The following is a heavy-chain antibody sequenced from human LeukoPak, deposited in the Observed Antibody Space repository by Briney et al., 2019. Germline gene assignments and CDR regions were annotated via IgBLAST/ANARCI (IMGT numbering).Heavy chain of an antibody. Sequence: PSETLSLTCTVSGVSISSSSYYWGWIRQPPGKGLEWIGSIYYSGSTYYNPSLKSRVTISVDTSKNQFSLKLSSVTAADTAVYYCARRRLVHNWFDPWGQGTLVTVSS. D-gene: IGHD6-6*01. CDR1: GVSISSSSYY. V-gene: IGHV4-39*07. CDR2: IYYSGST. J-gene: IGHJ5*02. CDR3: ARRRLVHNWFDP.